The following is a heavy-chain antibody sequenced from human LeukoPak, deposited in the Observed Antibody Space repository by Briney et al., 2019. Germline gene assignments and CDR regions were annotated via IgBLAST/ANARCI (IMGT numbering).Heavy chain of an antibody. D-gene: IGHD3-10*01. CDR1: GFTFSNAW. CDR2: IKRKTDGGTT. Sequence: GGSLRLSCAASGFTFSNAWMSWVRQAPGKGLVWVGRIKRKTDGGTTDYAAPVKGIFTISRDDSKNTLYLHMNSLKTEDTAVYFCTTDTGGSGSYYIDYWGQGTLVTVSS. J-gene: IGHJ4*02. V-gene: IGHV3-15*01. CDR3: TTDTGGSGSYYIDY.